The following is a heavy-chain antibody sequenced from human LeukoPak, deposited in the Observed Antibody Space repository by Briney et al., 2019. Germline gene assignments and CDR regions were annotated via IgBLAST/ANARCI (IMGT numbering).Heavy chain of an antibody. J-gene: IGHJ3*02. D-gene: IGHD1-7*01. CDR1: GYSISSGYY. Sequence: PSETLSLTCSVSGYSISSGYYWGWIRQPPGKGLEWTGSMYHSGSTYYNPTLKSRVTISVDTSKNQFSLNPNSVTAADTAVYYCARSWNYGRAVEAFDIWGQGTMVTVS. V-gene: IGHV4-38-2*01. CDR3: ARSWNYGRAVEAFDI. CDR2: MYHSGST.